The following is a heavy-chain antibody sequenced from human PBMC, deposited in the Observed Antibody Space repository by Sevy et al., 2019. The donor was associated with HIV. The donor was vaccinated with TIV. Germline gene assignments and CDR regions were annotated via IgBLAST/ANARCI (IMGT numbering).Heavy chain of an antibody. D-gene: IGHD4-4*01. Sequence: ASVKVSCKASGGTFSSYAISWVRQAPGQGLEWMGGIIPIFGTANYAQKFQGRVTITADESTSTAYMELSSLRSEDTAVYYCARLASNYVPYYYGMDVWGQGTTVTVSS. V-gene: IGHV1-69*13. CDR2: IIPIFGTA. CDR3: ARLASNYVPYYYGMDV. CDR1: GGTFSSYA. J-gene: IGHJ6*02.